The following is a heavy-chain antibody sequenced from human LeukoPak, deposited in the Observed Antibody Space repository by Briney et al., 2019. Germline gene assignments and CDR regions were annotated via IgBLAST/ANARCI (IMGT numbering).Heavy chain of an antibody. CDR1: GFIFSSYG. CDR3: AKARKDTVTTSSFDY. V-gene: IGHV3-30*18. J-gene: IGHJ4*02. CDR2: ISYDGSDK. Sequence: GGSLRLSCAASGFIFSSYGMHWVRQAPGKGLEWVAVISYDGSDKYYADSVKGRFTISRDNSKNTLYLQMNSLRLEDTAVYYCAKARKDTVTTSSFDYWGQGTLVTVSS. D-gene: IGHD4-17*01.